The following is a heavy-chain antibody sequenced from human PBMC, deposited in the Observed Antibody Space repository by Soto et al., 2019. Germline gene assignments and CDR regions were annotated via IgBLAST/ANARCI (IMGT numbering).Heavy chain of an antibody. D-gene: IGHD5-12*01. CDR3: ARVRRGYSGYGIFDY. CDR1: GFTFSSYG. V-gene: IGHV3-33*01. CDR2: IWYDGSNK. J-gene: IGHJ4*02. Sequence: QVQLVESGGGVVQPGRSLTLSCAASGFTFSSYGMHWVRQAPGKGLEWVAVIWYDGSNKYYADSVKGRFTISRDNSKNTLYLQMNSLRAEDTAVYYCARVRRGYSGYGIFDYWGQGTLVTVSS.